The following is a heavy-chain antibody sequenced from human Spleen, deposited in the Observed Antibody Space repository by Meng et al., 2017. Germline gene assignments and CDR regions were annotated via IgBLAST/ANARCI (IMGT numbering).Heavy chain of an antibody. CDR2: ISLDGNRK. CDR1: GFTVSSNE. CDR3: ARDIAVTTSYYYYGMDV. J-gene: IGHJ6*02. Sequence: GESLKISCAASGFTVSSNEMSWVRQAPGKGLEWVAVISLDGNRKQYADSVKGRFTFSRDDSKNTMYLQMNSLRAEDTAVYYCARDIAVTTSYYYYGMDVWGQGTTVTVSS. V-gene: IGHV3-30*07. D-gene: IGHD4-17*01.